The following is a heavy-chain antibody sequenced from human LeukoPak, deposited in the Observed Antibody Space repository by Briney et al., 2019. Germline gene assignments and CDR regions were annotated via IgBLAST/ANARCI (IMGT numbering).Heavy chain of an antibody. D-gene: IGHD3-22*01. Sequence: PGGSLRLSCAASGFTFSSYAMSWVRQAPGKGLEWVSAISGSGGSTYYADSVKGRLTISRDNSKDTLYLQMNSLRAEDPAVYYCAKDTPMPYVYYYYSSGYYYMFDYWGQGTLVTVSS. CDR2: ISGSGGST. J-gene: IGHJ4*02. CDR3: AKDTPMPYVYYYYSSGYYYMFDY. CDR1: GFTFSSYA. V-gene: IGHV3-23*01.